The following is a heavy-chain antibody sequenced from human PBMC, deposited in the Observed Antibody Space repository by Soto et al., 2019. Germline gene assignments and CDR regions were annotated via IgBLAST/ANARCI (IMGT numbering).Heavy chain of an antibody. CDR3: AKRRGEGFFDY. Sequence: EVQLVETGGGLIQPGGSLRLSCAASGFTVSSNYMSWVRQAPGKGLEWVSVIGGRDFTTYYADSVKGRFTISRDNSKNTLYLRMNSLRVDDTAVYYCAKRRGEGFFDYWGQGTLVTVSS. J-gene: IGHJ4*02. V-gene: IGHV3-53*02. D-gene: IGHD3-16*01. CDR2: IGGRDFTT. CDR1: GFTVSSNY.